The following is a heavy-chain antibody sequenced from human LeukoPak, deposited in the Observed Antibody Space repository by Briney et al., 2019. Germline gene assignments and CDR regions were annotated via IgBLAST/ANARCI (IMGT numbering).Heavy chain of an antibody. CDR1: GGTFGSYA. J-gene: IGHJ6*02. Sequence: GASVKVSCKASGGTFGSYAISWVRQAPGQGLEWMGGIIPIFGTANYAQKFQGRVTITADESTSTAYMELSSLTSEDTAVYYCASGSDTAMVKSSHYYYGMDVWGQGTTVTVSS. V-gene: IGHV1-69*13. CDR3: ASGSDTAMVKSSHYYYGMDV. D-gene: IGHD5-18*01. CDR2: IIPIFGTA.